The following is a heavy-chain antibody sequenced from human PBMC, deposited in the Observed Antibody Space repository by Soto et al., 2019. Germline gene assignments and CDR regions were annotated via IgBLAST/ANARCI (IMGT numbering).Heavy chain of an antibody. CDR1: GGSISSSNW. CDR2: IYHSGST. V-gene: IGHV4-4*02. Sequence: QVQLQESGPGLVKPSGTLSLTCAVSGGSISSSNWWSWVRQPPGKGLQWIGEIYHSGSTNYIPSLTSRVPISVDKSRNQCSLKLSSVTAADTAVYYCARRWGEGRVDYWGQGTLVTVSS. CDR3: ARRWGEGRVDY. D-gene: IGHD3-10*01. J-gene: IGHJ4*02.